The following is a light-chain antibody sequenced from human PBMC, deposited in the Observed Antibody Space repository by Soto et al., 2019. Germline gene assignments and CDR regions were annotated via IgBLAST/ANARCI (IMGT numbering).Light chain of an antibody. J-gene: IGKJ4*01. V-gene: IGKV3-11*01. CDR2: DAS. CDR1: QSFSIY. Sequence: TQSPVTLSVSPGERSTLSCRAIQSFSIYLALYQQKPGQAPRLLIYDASNRATGIPARFSGSGSGTDFTLTISSLEPEDFAVYYCQQRSNWPPGLTFGGGTKVDIK. CDR3: QQRSNWPPGLT.